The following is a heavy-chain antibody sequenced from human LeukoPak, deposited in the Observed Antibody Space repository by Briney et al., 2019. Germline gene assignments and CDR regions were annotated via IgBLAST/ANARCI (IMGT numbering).Heavy chain of an antibody. Sequence: GGSLRLSCAASGLTFSGSAMHWVRQASGNGLEWVGRIRSKANSYATAYAASVKGRFTISRDDSKNTAYLQMNSLKTEDTAVYYCTRVGATFLDYWGQGTLVTVSS. CDR3: TRVGATFLDY. D-gene: IGHD1-26*01. CDR2: IRSKANSYAT. V-gene: IGHV3-73*01. CDR1: GLTFSGSA. J-gene: IGHJ4*02.